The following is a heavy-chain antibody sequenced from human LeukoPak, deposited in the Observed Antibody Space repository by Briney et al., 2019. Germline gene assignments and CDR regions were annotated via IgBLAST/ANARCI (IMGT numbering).Heavy chain of an antibody. V-gene: IGHV4-4*07. J-gene: IGHJ4*02. D-gene: IGHD3-3*01. CDR3: ARDARGWSGFDY. CDR1: GGSISSSY. CDR2: IYTTGNT. Sequence: SQTLSLTWSVSGGSISSSYWSWIRQPAGKGREWIGRIYTTGNTDYNPSLKSQVTMSVDTSKNQFSLNLSSVTAADTAVYYCARDARGWSGFDYWGQGTLVTVSS.